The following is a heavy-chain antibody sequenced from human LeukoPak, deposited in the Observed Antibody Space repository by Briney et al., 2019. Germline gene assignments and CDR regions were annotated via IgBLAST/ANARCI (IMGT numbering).Heavy chain of an antibody. CDR3: ARDGGYFDY. CDR2: FYYSGSI. CDR1: GHFINIGGYY. Sequence: SLICTVSGHFINIGGYYCTSIRQHPGKGLEWIGYFYYSGSIYYNPSLQSRVTISVDTSKNQYSLKLSSVTAADTAVNYCARDGGYFDYWGQGTLVTVSS. D-gene: IGHD3-16*01. V-gene: IGHV4-31*03. J-gene: IGHJ4*02.